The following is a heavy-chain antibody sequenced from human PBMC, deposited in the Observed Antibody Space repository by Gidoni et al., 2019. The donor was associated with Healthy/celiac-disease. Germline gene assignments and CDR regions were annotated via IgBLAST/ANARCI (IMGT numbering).Heavy chain of an antibody. CDR3: AKELVLDDYGDYRGMYYFDY. J-gene: IGHJ4*02. V-gene: IGHV3-23*01. Sequence: EVQLLASGGGLVQPGGSLRLSCAASGFPFSSYAMSWVRQAPGKGREWVSAISGSGGSTYYADSVKGRFTISRDNSKNTLYLKMNSLRAEDTAVYYCAKELVLDDYGDYRGMYYFDYWGQGTLVTVSS. D-gene: IGHD4-17*01. CDR2: ISGSGGST. CDR1: GFPFSSYA.